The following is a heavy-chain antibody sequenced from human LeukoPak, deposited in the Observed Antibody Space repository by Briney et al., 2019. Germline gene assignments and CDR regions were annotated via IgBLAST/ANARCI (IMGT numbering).Heavy chain of an antibody. D-gene: IGHD3-10*01. J-gene: IGHJ6*02. V-gene: IGHV3-11*01. CDR3: ARGAEFQMGYYGMDA. CDR1: GFTFSDYY. CDR2: ISSSGSTI. Sequence: GRSLRLSCAASGFTFSDYYMSWIRQAPGKGLEWVSYISSSGSTIYYADSVKGRFTISRDNAKNSLYLQMNSLRAEGTAVYYCARGAEFQMGYYGMDAWGQGTTVTVSS.